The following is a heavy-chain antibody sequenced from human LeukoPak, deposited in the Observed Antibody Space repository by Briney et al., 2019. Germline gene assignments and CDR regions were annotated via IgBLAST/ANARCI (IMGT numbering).Heavy chain of an antibody. V-gene: IGHV3-20*04. CDR2: INWNGASI. D-gene: IGHD6-13*01. Sequence: PGGSLRLSCAASGFTFDDHGMGWVRQAPGKGLEWVSHINWNGASIGYADSVKGRFTISRDNAKTSLYLQMNSLRAEDTALYYCARHIAAAGTNWFDPWGQGTLVTVSS. J-gene: IGHJ5*02. CDR1: GFTFDDHG. CDR3: ARHIAAAGTNWFDP.